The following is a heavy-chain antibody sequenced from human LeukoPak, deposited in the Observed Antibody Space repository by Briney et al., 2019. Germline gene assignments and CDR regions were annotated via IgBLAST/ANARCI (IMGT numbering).Heavy chain of an antibody. Sequence: PSGTLSLTCAVYGGSFSGYYWSWIRQPPGKGLEWIGEINHSGSTNYNPSLKSRVTISVDTSKNQFSLKLSSVTAADTAVYYCARGRKQWLAYYFDYWGQGTLVTVSS. CDR2: INHSGST. CDR3: ARGRKQWLAYYFDY. CDR1: GGSFSGYY. V-gene: IGHV4-34*01. J-gene: IGHJ4*02. D-gene: IGHD6-19*01.